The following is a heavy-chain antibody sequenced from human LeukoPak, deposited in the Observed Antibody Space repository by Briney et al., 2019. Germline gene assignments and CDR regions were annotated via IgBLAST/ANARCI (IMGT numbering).Heavy chain of an antibody. Sequence: SETLSLTCTVSGGSISSSSYYWGWIRQPPGKGLEWIGSIYYSGSTYYNPSLKSRVTISVDTSRNQFSLKLSSVTAADTAVYYCARRGDSSGTLPSGFDYWGQGTLVTVSS. CDR3: ARRGDSSGTLPSGFDY. CDR1: GGSISSSSYY. D-gene: IGHD3-22*01. V-gene: IGHV4-39*01. J-gene: IGHJ4*02. CDR2: IYYSGST.